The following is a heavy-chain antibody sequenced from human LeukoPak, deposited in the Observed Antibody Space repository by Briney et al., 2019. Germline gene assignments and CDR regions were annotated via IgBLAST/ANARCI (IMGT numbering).Heavy chain of an antibody. D-gene: IGHD5-18*01. Sequence: SETLSLTCTVSGGYISSSSAYWGWIRQPPGKSPEWFGIIYYSKNTYYNPSLKSRVTISADTFKNQFSLTLGSVSATDTAVYYCVSPRGFSYGYFDYWGRGTLVTVSS. CDR3: VSPRGFSYGYFDY. J-gene: IGHJ4*02. CDR1: GGYISSSSAY. CDR2: IYYSKNT. V-gene: IGHV4-39*01.